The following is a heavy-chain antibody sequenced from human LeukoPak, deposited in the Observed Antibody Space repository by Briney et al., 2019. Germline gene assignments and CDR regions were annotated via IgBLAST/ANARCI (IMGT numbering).Heavy chain of an antibody. CDR1: GYTFTGYY. CDR2: INPNSGGT. V-gene: IGHV1-2*02. CDR3: ARDLDCSSTSCYTSDYYYYYGMDV. Sequence: ASVKVSCKASGYTFTGYYMHWVRQAPGQGLEWMGWINPNSGGTNYAQKFQGRATMTRDTSISTAYMELSRLRSDDTAVYYCARDLDCSSTSCYTSDYYYYYGMDVWGQGTTVTVSS. D-gene: IGHD2-2*02. J-gene: IGHJ6*02.